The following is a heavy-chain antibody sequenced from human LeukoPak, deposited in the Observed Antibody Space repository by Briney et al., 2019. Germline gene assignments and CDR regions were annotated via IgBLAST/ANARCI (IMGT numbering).Heavy chain of an antibody. V-gene: IGHV3-11*04. Sequence: PGGSLRLSCAASGFRFSDFHMSWIRQAPGKGPEWISSISSSASTIHYADSVKGRFIISRDNDKNSLYLQMNRLRAEDTAVYYCARTSDSSSWYSGHGYWGQGTLVTVSS. CDR2: ISSSASTI. D-gene: IGHD6-13*01. J-gene: IGHJ4*02. CDR3: ARTSDSSSWYSGHGY. CDR1: GFRFSDFH.